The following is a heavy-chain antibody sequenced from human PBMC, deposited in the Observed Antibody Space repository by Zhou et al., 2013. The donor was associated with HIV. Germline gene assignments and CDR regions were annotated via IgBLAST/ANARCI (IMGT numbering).Heavy chain of an antibody. CDR3: ARDQPKPYYYDSRSYYYNGQSWFDP. CDR2: FDPEDVMT. J-gene: IGHJ5*02. CDR1: GYTLADLA. Sequence: QVQLLQSEAEVKPPGASVKVSCKVFGYTLADLAIHWVRLPPGQGLEWMGGFDPEDVMTVYAQRFEGRVTLTQDASSDTAYMSMRSLTSDDTAVYYCARDQPKPYYYDSRSYYYNGQSWFDPGAEGTLVTVSS. D-gene: IGHD3-22*01. V-gene: IGHV1-24*01.